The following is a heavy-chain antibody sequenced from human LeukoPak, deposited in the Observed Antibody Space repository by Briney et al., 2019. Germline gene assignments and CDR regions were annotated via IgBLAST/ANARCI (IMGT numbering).Heavy chain of an antibody. V-gene: IGHV4-4*07. D-gene: IGHD3-22*01. Sequence: PSETLSLTCTVSGASISSYYWSWIRQPAGKGLESIRHISTSGSTNYNPSLKSRVTMSVDTSKNQFSLKLSSVTAADTAVYYCARVRYSDSSVLTRKRSYYFDYWGQGTLVTVSS. J-gene: IGHJ4*02. CDR2: ISTSGST. CDR3: ARVRYSDSSVLTRKRSYYFDY. CDR1: GASISSYY.